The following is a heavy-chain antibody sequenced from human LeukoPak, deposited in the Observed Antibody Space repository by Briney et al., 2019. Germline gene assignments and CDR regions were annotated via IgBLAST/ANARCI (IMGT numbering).Heavy chain of an antibody. J-gene: IGHJ3*02. CDR2: IYTSGST. D-gene: IGHD3-16*02. CDR3: ARDWVDDYVWGSYRQRAFDI. Sequence: SETLSLTCTVSGGSISSYYWSWIRQPAGRGLEWIGRIYTSGSTNYNPSLRSRVTMSVDTSKNQFSLKLSSVTVADTAVYYCARDWVDDYVWGSYRQRAFDIWGQGTMVTVSS. CDR1: GGSISSYY. V-gene: IGHV4-4*07.